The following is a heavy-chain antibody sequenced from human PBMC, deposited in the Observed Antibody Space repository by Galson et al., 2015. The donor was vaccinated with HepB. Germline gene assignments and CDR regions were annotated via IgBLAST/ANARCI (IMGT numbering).Heavy chain of an antibody. CDR3: ARMFGAARVFDY. J-gene: IGHJ4*02. V-gene: IGHV2-70*01. Sequence: PALVKPTQTPTLTCTFSGFSLSTSGMCVSWIRQPPGKALEWLALIDWDDDKYYSTSLKTRLTISKDTSKNQVVLTMTNMDPVDTATYYCARMFGAARVFDYWGQGTLVTVSS. CDR2: IDWDDDK. CDR1: GFSLSTSGMC. D-gene: IGHD6-6*01.